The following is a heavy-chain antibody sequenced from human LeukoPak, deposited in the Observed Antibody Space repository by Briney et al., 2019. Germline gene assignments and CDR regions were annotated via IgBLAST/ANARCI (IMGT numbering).Heavy chain of an antibody. V-gene: IGHV4-59*08. CDR1: GGSISSYY. CDR3: ARGGNYGDYEGYFDY. J-gene: IGHJ4*02. CDR2: IYDSGST. Sequence: SETLSLTCTVSGGSISSYYWSWIRQPPGKGLEWVGYIYDSGSTNYNPSLRSRVTISVDTSKNQFSLKLGYVTAADTAVYYCARGGNYGDYEGYFDYWGQGTLVTVSS. D-gene: IGHD4-17*01.